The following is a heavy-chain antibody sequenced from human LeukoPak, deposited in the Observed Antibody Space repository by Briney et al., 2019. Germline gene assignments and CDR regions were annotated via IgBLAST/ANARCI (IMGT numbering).Heavy chain of an antibody. CDR2: TNSGGSST. CDR1: GFPFSDFS. D-gene: IGHD2-21*01. J-gene: IGHJ5*02. CDR3: ARATASNWFDP. V-gene: IGHV3-23*01. Sequence: GGSLRLSCATSGFPFSDFSMSWVRQAPGKGLEWISTTNSGGSSTDYAESVKGRFTISRDNSKNTLYLQMSSLRVDDTAVYYCARATASNWFDPWGQGTLVTVSS.